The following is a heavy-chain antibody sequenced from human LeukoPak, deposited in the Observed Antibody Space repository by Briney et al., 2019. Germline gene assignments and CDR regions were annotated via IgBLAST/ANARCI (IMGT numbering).Heavy chain of an antibody. CDR3: TTAYYYSPGSYYGVDY. J-gene: IGHJ4*02. CDR1: GFTVSSNY. D-gene: IGHD3-10*01. Sequence: PGGSLRLSCAASGFTVSSNYMSWVRQAPGKGLECVSVFYSGGDTYYADSVKGRFAISRDNSKNTLYLQMNSLRAEDTAVYYCTTAYYYSPGSYYGVDYWGQGTLVTVSS. V-gene: IGHV3-66*01. CDR2: FYSGGDT.